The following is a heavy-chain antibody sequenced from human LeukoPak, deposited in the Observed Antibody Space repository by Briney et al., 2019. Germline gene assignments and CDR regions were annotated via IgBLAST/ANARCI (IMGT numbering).Heavy chain of an antibody. CDR1: GGSISSYY. CDR3: ARDRGWYSSSWPYYYGMDV. CDR2: IYYSGST. Sequence: SETLSLTCTVSGGSISSYYWSWIRQPPGKGLEWIGYIYYSGSTNYNPSLKSRVTISVDTSKNQFSLKLSSVTAADTAVYYCARDRGWYSSSWPYYYGMDVWGQGTTVTVSS. D-gene: IGHD6-13*01. J-gene: IGHJ6*02. V-gene: IGHV4-59*01.